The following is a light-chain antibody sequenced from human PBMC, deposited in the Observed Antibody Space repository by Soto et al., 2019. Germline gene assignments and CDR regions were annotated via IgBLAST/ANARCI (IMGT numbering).Light chain of an antibody. CDR2: DTS. CDR1: QSGSNNC. V-gene: IGKV3D-20*02. Sequence: MMLSQSTVPPSLSPGEGDTPSCRASQSGSNNCLAWYQQKPGQAPRLLIYDTSTRAAAIPAMCSGSGSGTDFTLTVSSLDPEDFALYYCQHRSNRITFGQGTRLEIK. CDR3: QHRSNRIT. J-gene: IGKJ5*01.